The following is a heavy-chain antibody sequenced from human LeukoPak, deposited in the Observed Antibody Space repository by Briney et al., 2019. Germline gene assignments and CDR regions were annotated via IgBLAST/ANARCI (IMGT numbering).Heavy chain of an antibody. CDR3: ARVWFGELSNWFDP. V-gene: IGHV1-18*01. CDR2: ISAYNGNT. J-gene: IGHJ5*02. D-gene: IGHD3-10*01. CDR1: GYTFTSYG. Sequence: GASVKVSCKASGYTFTSYGISWVRQAPGQGLEWMGWISAYNGNTNYAQKLQGRVTMTTDTSTSTAYMELRSLRSDDTAVYYCARVWFGELSNWFDPWGQGTLVTVSS.